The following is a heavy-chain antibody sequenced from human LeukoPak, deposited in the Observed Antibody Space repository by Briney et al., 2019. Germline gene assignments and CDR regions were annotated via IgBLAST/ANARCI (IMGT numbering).Heavy chain of an antibody. J-gene: IGHJ4*02. Sequence: PGGSLRLSCAASGFTFSSYAMSWVRQAPGKGLEWVSAISGSGGSTYYADSVKGRFTISRDNCKNTLYLQMNSLRAEDTAVYYCAKHGALVGATTPFDYWGQGTLVTVSS. CDR2: ISGSGGST. CDR3: AKHGALVGATTPFDY. CDR1: GFTFSSYA. D-gene: IGHD1-26*01. V-gene: IGHV3-23*01.